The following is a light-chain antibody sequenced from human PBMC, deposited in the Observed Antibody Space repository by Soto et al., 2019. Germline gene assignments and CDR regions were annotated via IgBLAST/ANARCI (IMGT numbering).Light chain of an antibody. V-gene: IGLV2-14*03. CDR2: DVS. J-gene: IGLJ1*01. Sequence: QSVLTQPASVSGSPGQSITIACTGTSGDVGSYSHVSWYQQHPGKAPKFMIYDVSNRPSGVSNRFSGSKSGNTASLTISGLQAEDEADYYCSSYTSSSTLYVFGTGTKVTVL. CDR3: SSYTSSSTLYV. CDR1: SGDVGSYSH.